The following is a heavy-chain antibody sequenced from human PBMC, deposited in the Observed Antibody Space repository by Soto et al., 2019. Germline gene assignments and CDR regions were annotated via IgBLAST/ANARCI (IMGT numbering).Heavy chain of an antibody. D-gene: IGHD4-17*01. J-gene: IGHJ2*01. CDR3: ARDYGDCQHFDL. V-gene: IGHV1-69*04. CDR1: GGTFSSYT. CDR2: IIPILGIA. Sequence: SVKVSCKASGGTFSSYTISWVRQAPGQGLEWMGRIIPILGIANYAQKLQGRVTITADKSTSTAYMELSSLRSEDTAVYYCARDYGDCQHFDLWGRGTLVTVSS.